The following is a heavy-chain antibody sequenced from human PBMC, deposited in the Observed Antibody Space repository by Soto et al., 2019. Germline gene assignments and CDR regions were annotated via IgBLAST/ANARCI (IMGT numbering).Heavy chain of an antibody. CDR2: ISSGSHYI. Sequence: LRLSCAASGFNFPGYSMNWVRQAPGKGLEWVASISSGSHYIYYADSVRGRFTISRDNARDSLHLQMNSLRAGDTAVYFCARDQSQGQMLLPYFDYWGQGTLVTVSS. V-gene: IGHV3-21*04. CDR3: ARDQSQGQMLLPYFDY. J-gene: IGHJ4*02. CDR1: GFNFPGYS. D-gene: IGHD3-10*02.